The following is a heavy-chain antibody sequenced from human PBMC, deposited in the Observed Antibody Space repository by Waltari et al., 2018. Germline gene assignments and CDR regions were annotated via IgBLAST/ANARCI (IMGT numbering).Heavy chain of an antibody. CDR2: ISGRGGTT. CDR1: GFTFSSYV. Sequence: EVQLLESGGGLIQPGGSLRLSCAASGFTFSSYVMSWVRQAPGKGMERVSAISGRGGTTYYADSVQGRFTISRDNSKNTVYLQMNSLRAEDTAVYYCAKDRTGPYSITALDSWGQGTLVTVSS. D-gene: IGHD4-4*01. CDR3: AKDRTGPYSITALDS. J-gene: IGHJ4*02. V-gene: IGHV3-23*01.